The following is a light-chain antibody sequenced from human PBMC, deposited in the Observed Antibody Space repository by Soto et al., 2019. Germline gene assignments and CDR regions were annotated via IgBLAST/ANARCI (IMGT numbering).Light chain of an antibody. V-gene: IGKV3-15*01. CDR3: QKYNDWPPLT. CDR2: GAS. CDR1: QTVSTN. Sequence: EIVMTQSPATLSVSPGERATLSCRASQTVSTNLAWYQQTPGQAPRLLIFGASTRATGVPDRFSGSGSGTEFTLTISRLQSDDFAVYYCQKYNDWPPLTFGGGTKVDIK. J-gene: IGKJ4*01.